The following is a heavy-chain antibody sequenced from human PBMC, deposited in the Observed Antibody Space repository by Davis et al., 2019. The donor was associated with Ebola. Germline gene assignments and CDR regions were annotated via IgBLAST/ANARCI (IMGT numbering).Heavy chain of an antibody. J-gene: IGHJ4*02. CDR1: GYTLPSYG. Sequence: SVPVSRMASGYTLPSYGITWVRQAPGQGLEWMGGIIQLFGTTNYVQKFRSRVMITADKSTRKAYMELNSLTSEDTAVYYCARDRVGFGELWYWGQGTLVTVSS. D-gene: IGHD3-10*01. CDR2: IIQLFGTT. V-gene: IGHV1-69*06. CDR3: ARDRVGFGELWY.